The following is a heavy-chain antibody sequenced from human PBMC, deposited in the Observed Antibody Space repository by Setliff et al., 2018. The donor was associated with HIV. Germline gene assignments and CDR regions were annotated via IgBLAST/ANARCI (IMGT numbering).Heavy chain of an antibody. Sequence: ASVKVSCKASGHTLTNVDIHWLRRATGQGLEWMGWMNPNTGVSGYALKFQARVTMTRDTSISTAYMELSSLTSGDTAVYYCARGKGVGGVVITGGLDVWGKGTTVTVSS. J-gene: IGHJ6*04. CDR3: ARGKGVGGVVITGGLDV. CDR1: GHTLTNVD. D-gene: IGHD3-10*01. CDR2: MNPNTGVS. V-gene: IGHV1-8*01.